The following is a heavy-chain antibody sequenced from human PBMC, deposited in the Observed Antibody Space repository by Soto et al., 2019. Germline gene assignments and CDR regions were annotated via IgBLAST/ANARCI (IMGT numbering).Heavy chain of an antibody. J-gene: IGHJ6*02. CDR1: GYTFTSYA. CDR3: ARGGAARDYYGMDV. Sequence: RASVKVSCKASGYTFTSYAMHWVRQAPGQRLEWMGWINAGNGNTKYSQKFQGRVTITRDTSASTAYMELSSLRSEDTAVYYCARGGAARDYYGMDVWGQGTTVTVSS. V-gene: IGHV1-3*01. CDR2: INAGNGNT. D-gene: IGHD6-6*01.